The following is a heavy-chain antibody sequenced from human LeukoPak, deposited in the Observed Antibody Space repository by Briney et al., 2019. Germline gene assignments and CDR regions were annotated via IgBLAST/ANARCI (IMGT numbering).Heavy chain of an antibody. V-gene: IGHV4-59*08. Sequence: PSETLSLTCTVSGGSISSYYWSWIRQPPGKGLEWIGYIYYSGSTNYNPSLKSRVTISVDTSKNQFSLKLSSVTAAGTAVYYCARLPGPYYYYYYGMDVWGQGTTVTVS. J-gene: IGHJ6*02. CDR3: ARLPGPYYYYYYGMDV. CDR2: IYYSGST. CDR1: GGSISSYY.